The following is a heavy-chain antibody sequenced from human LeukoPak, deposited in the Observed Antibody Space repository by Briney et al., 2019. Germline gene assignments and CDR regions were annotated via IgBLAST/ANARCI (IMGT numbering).Heavy chain of an antibody. CDR1: GGSFSGYY. CDR3: ARRPMVRGVIDY. V-gene: IGHV4-34*01. J-gene: IGHJ4*02. D-gene: IGHD3-10*01. CDR2: INHSGST. Sequence: SETLSLTCAVYGGSFSGYYWSWIRQPPGEGLEWIGEINHSGSTNYNPSLKSRVTISVDTSKNQFSLKLSSVTAADTAVYYCARRPMVRGVIDYWGQGTQVTASS.